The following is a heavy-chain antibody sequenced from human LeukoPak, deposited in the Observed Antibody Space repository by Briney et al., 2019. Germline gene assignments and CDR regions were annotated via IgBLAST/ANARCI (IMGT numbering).Heavy chain of an antibody. D-gene: IGHD6-13*01. CDR2: IYYSGST. CDR1: GGSISSYY. Sequence: PSETLSLTCTVSGGSISSYYWSWIRQPPGKGLEWIGYIYYSGSTNYNSSLKSRVTISVDTSKNQYSLKLSSVTAADTAVYYCARGSSWVKIDYWGQGTLVTVSS. CDR3: ARGSSWVKIDY. V-gene: IGHV4-59*01. J-gene: IGHJ4*02.